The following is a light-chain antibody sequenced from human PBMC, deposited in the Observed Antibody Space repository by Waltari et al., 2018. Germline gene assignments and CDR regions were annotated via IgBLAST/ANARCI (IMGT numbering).Light chain of an antibody. CDR2: GAS. CDR3: QQSNNWPPWT. V-gene: IGKV3-15*01. Sequence: EIVMTQSPATLSVSPVERATLSCRASQSVSTSLVWYQQKPGQAPSLLIYGASTRATGVPARFSGSGSGTDFTLTISSLQSEDFAVYFCQQSNNWPPWTFGQGTKVEIK. J-gene: IGKJ1*01. CDR1: QSVSTS.